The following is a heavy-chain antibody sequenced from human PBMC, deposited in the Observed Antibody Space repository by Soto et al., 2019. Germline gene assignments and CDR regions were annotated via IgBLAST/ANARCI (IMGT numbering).Heavy chain of an antibody. V-gene: IGHV4-30-4*01. CDR3: ARDQGVTNFGVALVDYYYYGMDV. Sequence: QVQLQESGPGLVKPSQTLSLTCTVSGGSISSGDYYWRWIRQPPGKGREWIGYIYYSGGTYYNPALKRRVNISVDTSRNQISLKLSSVTAADTAVDYCARDQGVTNFGVALVDYYYYGMDVWGQGTTVTVSS. J-gene: IGHJ6*02. CDR1: GGSISSGDYY. D-gene: IGHD3-3*01. CDR2: IYYSGGT.